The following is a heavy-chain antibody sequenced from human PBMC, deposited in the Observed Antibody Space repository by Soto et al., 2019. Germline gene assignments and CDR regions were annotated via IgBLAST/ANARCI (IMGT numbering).Heavy chain of an antibody. CDR1: GGSFSGYY. J-gene: IGHJ6*02. CDR2: INHSGST. D-gene: IGHD3-16*01. CDR3: ARGGYYDNFWKKLNYYGLDV. Sequence: SETLSLTCAVYGGSFSGYYWSWIRQPPGKGLEWIGEINHSGSTNYNPSLKSRVTISVDTSKNQFSLKLRGLRSDDTAVYYCARGGYYDNFWKKLNYYGLDVWGQGTTVTVSS. V-gene: IGHV4-34*01.